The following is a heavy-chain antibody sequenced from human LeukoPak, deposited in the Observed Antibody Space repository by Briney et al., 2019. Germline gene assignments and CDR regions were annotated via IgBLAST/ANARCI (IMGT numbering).Heavy chain of an antibody. V-gene: IGHV1-18*01. J-gene: IGHJ5*02. Sequence: ASVKVSCKASGGTFSSYGISWVRQAPGQGLEWMGWISAYNGNTNYAQKLQGRVTMTTDTSTSTAYMELRSLRSDDTAVYYCARKAYDYGDWGPWGQGTLVTVSS. CDR1: GGTFSSYG. CDR2: ISAYNGNT. CDR3: ARKAYDYGDWGP. D-gene: IGHD4-17*01.